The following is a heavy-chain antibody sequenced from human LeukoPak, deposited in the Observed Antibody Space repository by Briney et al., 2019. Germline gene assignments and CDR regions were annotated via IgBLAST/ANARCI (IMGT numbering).Heavy chain of an antibody. J-gene: IGHJ4*02. Sequence: PGGSLRLSCVASGFTFSSHGMHWVRQAPGKGLEWVAFIRYDGSNKYYADSVKGRFTISRDNSKNTLYLQMNSLRAEDTAVYYCAKGYSGYDWSLVDYWGQGTLVTVSS. CDR2: IRYDGSNK. CDR3: AKGYSGYDWSLVDY. V-gene: IGHV3-30*02. CDR1: GFTFSSHG. D-gene: IGHD5-12*01.